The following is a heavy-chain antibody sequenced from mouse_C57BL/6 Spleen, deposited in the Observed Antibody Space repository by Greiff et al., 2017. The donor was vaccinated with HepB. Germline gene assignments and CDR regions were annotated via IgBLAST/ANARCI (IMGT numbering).Heavy chain of an antibody. D-gene: IGHD3-3*01. V-gene: IGHV1-76*01. CDR3: ARSTVSTDWYFDV. CDR2: IYPGSGNT. CDR1: GYTFTDYY. Sequence: QVQLQQSGAELVRPGASVKLSCKASGYTFTDYYINWVKQRPGQGLEWIARIYPGSGNTYYNEKFKGKATLTAEKSSSTAYMQLSSLTSEDSAVYFCARSTVSTDWYFDVWGTGTTVTVSS. J-gene: IGHJ1*03.